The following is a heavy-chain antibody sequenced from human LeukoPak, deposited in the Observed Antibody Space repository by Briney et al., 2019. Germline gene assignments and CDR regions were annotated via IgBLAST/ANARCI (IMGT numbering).Heavy chain of an antibody. J-gene: IGHJ4*02. V-gene: IGHV3-66*01. D-gene: IGHD3-22*01. CDR1: GFTVSSNY. CDR2: IYSDGST. Sequence: GGSLRLSCAASGFTVSSNYMSWVRQAPGKGLEWVSVIYSDGSTYYADSVKGRFTISRDDSKNTLYLQMNSLRAEDTAVYYCARTRPPYYYDSSGYYFDYWGQGTLVTVSS. CDR3: ARTRPPYYYDSSGYYFDY.